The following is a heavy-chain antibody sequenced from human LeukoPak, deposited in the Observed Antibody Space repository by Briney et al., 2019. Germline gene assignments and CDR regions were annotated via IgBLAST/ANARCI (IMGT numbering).Heavy chain of an antibody. D-gene: IGHD1-1*01. V-gene: IGHV3-23*01. Sequence: GGSLRLSCAVSGFIFSTNDMTWVRQAPGKGLEWLSSISASGNNAFYADSVKGRFTVSRDNSKNTVFLQMDSLGAEDTATYYCAKNTGVWDYWGQGTLVTVSS. CDR3: AKNTGVWDY. CDR2: ISASGNNA. J-gene: IGHJ4*02. CDR1: GFIFSTND.